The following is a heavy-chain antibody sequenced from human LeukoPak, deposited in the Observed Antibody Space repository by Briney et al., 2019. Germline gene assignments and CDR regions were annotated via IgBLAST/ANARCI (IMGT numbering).Heavy chain of an antibody. CDR2: ISGSGGNT. V-gene: IGHV3-23*01. D-gene: IGHD2-21*01. J-gene: IGHJ4*02. Sequence: GGSLRLSCAASGFTFSSYAMSWVRQAPGKGLEWVSTISGSGGNTYYADSVKGRFTISRDNSKDTLYLQMNSLRAKDTAAYYCAKVPSVWRGGRYYFDYWGQGTLVTVSS. CDR1: GFTFSSYA. CDR3: AKVPSVWRGGRYYFDY.